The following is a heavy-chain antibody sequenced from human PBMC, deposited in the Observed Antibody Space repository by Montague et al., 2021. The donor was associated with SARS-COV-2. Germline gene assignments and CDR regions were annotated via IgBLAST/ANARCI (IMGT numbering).Heavy chain of an antibody. J-gene: IGHJ4*02. CDR1: GDSVSMNSPA. V-gene: IGHV6-1*01. CDR2: TCFRSKWYN. CDR3: ARTSASIDY. Sequence: CAISGDSVSMNSPARKWVRQSSVIEPDWLGRTCFRSKWYNDYAVSVKSRITINPDTSKKQIPLQMNSVTPEDTAVYYCARTSASIDYWGQGTLVTVSS. D-gene: IGHD1-26*01.